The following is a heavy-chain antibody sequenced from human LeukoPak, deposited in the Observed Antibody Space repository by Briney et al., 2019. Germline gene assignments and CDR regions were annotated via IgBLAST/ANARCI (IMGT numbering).Heavy chain of an antibody. CDR1: GFTFSSFS. V-gene: IGHV3-21*01. CDR3: ARDRYCSSTTCYDNFDY. J-gene: IGHJ4*02. D-gene: IGHD2-2*01. CDR2: ISSSSTYI. Sequence: GESLRLSCAASGFTFSSFSMNWVRQAPGKGLEWVSSISSSSTYIYYADSVKGRFTISRDYAKNSLYLQMNSLRAEDTAVYYCARDRYCSSTTCYDNFDYWDQGTLVTVSS.